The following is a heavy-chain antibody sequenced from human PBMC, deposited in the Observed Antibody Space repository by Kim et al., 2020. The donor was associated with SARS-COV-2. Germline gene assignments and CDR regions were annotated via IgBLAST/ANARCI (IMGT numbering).Heavy chain of an antibody. CDR3: AKDQGIAAAGTRYYFDY. D-gene: IGHD6-13*01. CDR1: GFTFSSYG. CDR2: ISYDGSNK. Sequence: GGSLRLSCAASGFTFSSYGMHWVRQAPGKGLEWVAVISYDGSNKYYADSVKGRFTISRDNSKNTLYLQMNSLRAEDTAVYYCAKDQGIAAAGTRYYFDY. V-gene: IGHV3-30*18. J-gene: IGHJ4*01.